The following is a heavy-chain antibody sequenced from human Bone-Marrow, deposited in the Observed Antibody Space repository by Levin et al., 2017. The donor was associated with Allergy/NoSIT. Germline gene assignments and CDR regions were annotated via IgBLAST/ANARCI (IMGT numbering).Heavy chain of an antibody. Sequence: SETLSLTCTVSGGSVGSGSYYWNWIRQFPGKELQWIGYINYSGSTIYNPSLNSRVNISFDTSKSQFFLRLSSVTAADTAVYYCARDEIGYKFPHQYYFGLDVWGQGTTVTVSS. CDR1: GGSVGSGSYY. J-gene: IGHJ6*02. V-gene: IGHV4-61*01. CDR3: ARDEIGYKFPHQYYFGLDV. D-gene: IGHD5-24*01. CDR2: INYSGST.